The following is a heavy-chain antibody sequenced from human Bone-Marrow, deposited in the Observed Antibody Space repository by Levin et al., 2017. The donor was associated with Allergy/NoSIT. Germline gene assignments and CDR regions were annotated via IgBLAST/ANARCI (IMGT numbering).Heavy chain of an antibody. CDR2: IRSRPHGGTT. CDR1: GFSFNDYA. V-gene: IGHV3-49*03. Sequence: GGSLRLSCATSGFSFNDYALSWFRQAPGTGLEWLGFIRSRPHGGTTVYAASVKGRFIISRDDSKGVAYLQLNSLKTDDTAVYYCCRQRRNSATATTYWFDSWGQGTLVTVSS. J-gene: IGHJ5*01. D-gene: IGHD1-1*01. CDR3: CRQRRNSATATTYWFDS.